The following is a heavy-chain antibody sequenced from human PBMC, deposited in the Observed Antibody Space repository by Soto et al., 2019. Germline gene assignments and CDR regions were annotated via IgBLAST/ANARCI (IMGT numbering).Heavy chain of an antibody. V-gene: IGHV4-59*01. J-gene: IGHJ6*02. CDR3: AREDMVRANYYYYYGMDV. CDR1: GGSISSYY. Sequence: SETLSLTCTVSGGSISSYYWSWIRQPPGKGLEWIGYIYYSGSTNYNPSLKSRVTISVDTSKNQFSLKLSSVTAADTAVYYCAREDMVRANYYYYYGMDVWGQGTTVTVSS. CDR2: IYYSGST. D-gene: IGHD3-10*01.